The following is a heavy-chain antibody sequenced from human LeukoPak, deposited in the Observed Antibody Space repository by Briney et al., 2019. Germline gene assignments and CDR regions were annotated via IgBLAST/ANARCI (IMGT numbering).Heavy chain of an antibody. CDR1: GFSFSGFG. D-gene: IGHD2-15*01. J-gene: IGHJ6*03. V-gene: IGHV3-48*04. CDR3: ARGEVVTASLPDFYYYMDV. Sequence: GGTLRLSCAASGFSFSGFGMNWVRQAPGKGLEWVSYITSNGSTIYYADSVKGRFTISRDNAKNSLYLQMNSLRAEDTAVYYCARGEVVTASLPDFYYYMDVWGKGTTVTISS. CDR2: ITSNGSTI.